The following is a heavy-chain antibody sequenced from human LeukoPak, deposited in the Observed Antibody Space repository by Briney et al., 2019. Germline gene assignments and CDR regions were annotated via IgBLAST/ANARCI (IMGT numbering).Heavy chain of an antibody. J-gene: IGHJ4*02. Sequence: GASVKVSCKGSGYTFTSYAINWVRQAPGQGLEWMGWITTNTGNPTYAQGFTGRFVFSLDTSVSTAYLEISNLKTEDTAMYYCARDLIAAAGTGIYWGQGTLVTVSS. V-gene: IGHV7-4-1*02. CDR1: GYTFTSYA. CDR3: ARDLIAAAGTGIY. D-gene: IGHD6-13*01. CDR2: ITTNTGNP.